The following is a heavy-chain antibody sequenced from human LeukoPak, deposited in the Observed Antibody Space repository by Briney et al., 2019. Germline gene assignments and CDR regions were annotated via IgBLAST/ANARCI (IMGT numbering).Heavy chain of an antibody. J-gene: IGHJ3*02. CDR1: GFTFSSYG. Sequence: PGGSLRLSCAASGFTFSSYGMHWVRQAPGKGLEWVAVISYDGSNKYYADSVKGRFTISRDNSKNTLYLQMDSLRAEDTAVYYCARVRDKSGYYSRNKNAFDIWGQGTMVTVSS. D-gene: IGHD3-3*01. CDR3: ARVRDKSGYYSRNKNAFDI. V-gene: IGHV3-30*03. CDR2: ISYDGSNK.